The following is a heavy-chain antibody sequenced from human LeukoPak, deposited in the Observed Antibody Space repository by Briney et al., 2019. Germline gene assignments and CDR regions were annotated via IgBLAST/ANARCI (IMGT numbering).Heavy chain of an antibody. CDR1: GYTLTELS. CDR3: AKDRVAAAGTAFNWFDP. CDR2: FDPEDGET. V-gene: IGHV1-24*01. D-gene: IGHD6-13*01. Sequence: ASVKVSCKVSGYTLTELSMHWVRQAPGKGLEWMGGFDPEDGETIYAQKFQGRVTMTEDTSTDTAYMELSSLRSEDTAVYYCAKDRVAAAGTAFNWFDPWGQGTLVTVSS. J-gene: IGHJ5*02.